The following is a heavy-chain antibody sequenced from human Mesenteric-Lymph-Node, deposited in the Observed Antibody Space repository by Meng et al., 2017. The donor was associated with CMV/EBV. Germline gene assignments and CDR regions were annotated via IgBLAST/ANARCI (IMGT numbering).Heavy chain of an antibody. CDR2: ISAYNGNT. Sequence: ASVKVSCKASGYTFTSYGISWVRQAPGQGLEWMGWISAYNGNTNYAQKFQGRVTMTTDTSTSTAYMELRSLRSDDTAVYYCARALYYDFGSGYYYALDVWGQGTTVTVSS. V-gene: IGHV1-18*01. CDR3: ARALYYDFGSGYYYALDV. D-gene: IGHD3-3*01. J-gene: IGHJ6*02. CDR1: GYTFTSYG.